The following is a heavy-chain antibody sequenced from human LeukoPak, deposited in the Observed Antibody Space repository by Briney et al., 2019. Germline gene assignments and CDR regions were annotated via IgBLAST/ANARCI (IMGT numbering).Heavy chain of an antibody. Sequence: PSETLSLTCTVSGGSISSSSYYWGWIRQPPGKGLEWIGSIYDSGSTYYNPSLKSRVTISVDTSKNQFSLKLSSVTAADTAVYYCARSVVPAAIRRRSYYYYYMDVWGKGTTVTVSS. D-gene: IGHD2-2*02. CDR3: ARSVVPAAIRRRSYYYYYMDV. V-gene: IGHV4-39*07. J-gene: IGHJ6*03. CDR2: IYDSGST. CDR1: GGSISSSSYY.